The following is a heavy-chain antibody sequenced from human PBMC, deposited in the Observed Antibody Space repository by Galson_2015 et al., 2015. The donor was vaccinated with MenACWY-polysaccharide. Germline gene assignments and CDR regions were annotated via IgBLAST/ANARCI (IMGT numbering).Heavy chain of an antibody. J-gene: IGHJ6*03. CDR1: GYTFTSYY. D-gene: IGHD2-2*01. Sequence: SVKVSCKASGYTFTSYYMHWVRQAPGQGLEWMGWMNPNSGNTGYAQKFQGRVTMTRNTSISTAYMELSSLRSEDTAVYYCAREGVVVVPAANHYYYYMDVWGKGTTVTVSS. V-gene: IGHV1-8*02. CDR2: MNPNSGNT. CDR3: AREGVVVVPAANHYYYYMDV.